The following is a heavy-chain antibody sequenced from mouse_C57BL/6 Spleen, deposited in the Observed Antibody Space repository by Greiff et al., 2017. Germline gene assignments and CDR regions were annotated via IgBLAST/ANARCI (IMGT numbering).Heavy chain of an antibody. D-gene: IGHD4-1*01. Sequence: VQLQQSGAELAKPGASVKLSCKASGYTFTSYWMHWVKQRPGQGLEWIGYINPSSGYTKYNQKFKDKATLTADKSSSTAYMQLSSRTYKDSAVYYCARYWDDYYAMDYWGQGTSVTVSS. V-gene: IGHV1-7*01. CDR1: GYTFTSYW. CDR2: INPSSGYT. J-gene: IGHJ4*01. CDR3: ARYWDDYYAMDY.